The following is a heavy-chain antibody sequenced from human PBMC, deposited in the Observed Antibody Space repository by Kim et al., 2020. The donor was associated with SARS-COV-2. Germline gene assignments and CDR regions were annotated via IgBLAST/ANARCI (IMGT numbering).Heavy chain of an antibody. V-gene: IGHV3-30*18. D-gene: IGHD3-3*01. CDR3: AKVLGVGGI. J-gene: IGHJ3*02. Sequence: GGSLRLSCAASGFTFSSYGMHWVRQAPGKGLEWVAVISYDGSNKYYADSVKGRFTISRDNSKNTLYLQMNSLRAEDTAVYYCAKVLGVGGIWGQGTMVTVSS. CDR1: GFTFSSYG. CDR2: ISYDGSNK.